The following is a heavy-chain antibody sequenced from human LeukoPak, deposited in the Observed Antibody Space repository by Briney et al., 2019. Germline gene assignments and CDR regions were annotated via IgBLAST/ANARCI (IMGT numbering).Heavy chain of an antibody. CDR1: GFTFSSYG. D-gene: IGHD6-19*01. V-gene: IGHV3-30*02. CDR3: AKLSGPYSSGPLSFDP. CDR2: IRYDGSSK. J-gene: IGHJ5*02. Sequence: PGGSLRLSCAASGFTFSSYGMHWVRQAPGKGLEWVAFIRYDGSSKYYADSVKGRFTISRDNSKNTLYLQMNSLRAEDTAVYYCAKLSGPYSSGPLSFDPWGQGTLVTVSS.